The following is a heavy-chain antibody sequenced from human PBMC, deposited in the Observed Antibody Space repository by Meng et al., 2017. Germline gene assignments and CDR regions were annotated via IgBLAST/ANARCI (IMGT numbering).Heavy chain of an antibody. Sequence: QVQLGQSWAEVKKPGASVKVSCKASGYTFTGYYMHWVRQAPGQGLEWMGRINPNSGGTNYAQKFQGRVTMTRDTSISTAYMELSRLRSDDTAMYYCARDLNYYDSSGYSSLFDYWGQGTLVTVSS. CDR3: ARDLNYYDSSGYSSLFDY. CDR2: INPNSGGT. V-gene: IGHV1-2*06. CDR1: GYTFTGYY. J-gene: IGHJ4*02. D-gene: IGHD3-22*01.